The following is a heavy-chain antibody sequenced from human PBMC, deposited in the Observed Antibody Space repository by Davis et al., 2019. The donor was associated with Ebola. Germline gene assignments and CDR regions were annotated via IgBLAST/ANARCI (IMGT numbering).Heavy chain of an antibody. J-gene: IGHJ3*02. D-gene: IGHD6-13*01. Sequence: PGGSLRLSCAASGFTFSSYWMHWVRQAPGKGLVWVSGISNSGGSTYYADSVKGRFTISRDNSKNTLYLQMNSLRAEDTAVYSCAKDVNAIAAAGNDAFDIWGQGTMVTVSS. CDR3: AKDVNAIAAAGNDAFDI. CDR1: GFTFSSYW. CDR2: ISNSGGST. V-gene: IGHV3-23*01.